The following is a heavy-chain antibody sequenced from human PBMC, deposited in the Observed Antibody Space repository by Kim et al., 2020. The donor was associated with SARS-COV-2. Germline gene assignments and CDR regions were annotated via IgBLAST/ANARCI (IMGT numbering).Heavy chain of an antibody. CDR3: ARYLGGEGAFDI. V-gene: IGHV4-4*09. Sequence: NPARNSRVTISLDSSKNQFSLKLTSVTAADTAVYYCARYLGGEGAFDIWGQGTIVTVSS. D-gene: IGHD3-9*01. J-gene: IGHJ3*02.